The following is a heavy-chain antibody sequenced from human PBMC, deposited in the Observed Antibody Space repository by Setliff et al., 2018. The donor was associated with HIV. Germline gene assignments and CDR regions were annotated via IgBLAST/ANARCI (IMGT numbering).Heavy chain of an antibody. Sequence: GPSVKVSCKPSGHTFTNYDIHWMRRATGQGLEWMGWMNPNSGVSGYALKFHDRVTMTRDTSITTAYMELSSLTSEDTAVYYCARGKGVGGVIITGGLDVWGQGTTVTVSS. CDR3: ARGKGVGGVIITGGLDV. V-gene: IGHV1-8*01. CDR2: MNPNSGVS. CDR1: GHTFTNYD. J-gene: IGHJ6*02. D-gene: IGHD3-10*01.